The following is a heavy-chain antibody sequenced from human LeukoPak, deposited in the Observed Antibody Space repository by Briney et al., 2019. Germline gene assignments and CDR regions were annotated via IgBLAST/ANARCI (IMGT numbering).Heavy chain of an antibody. CDR1: RFTFSSYW. Sequence: TGGSLRLSCAASRFTFSSYWMSWVRQAPGKGLEWVANIKQDGSEKYYVDSVKGRFTISRYNAKNSLYLQMNSLRAEDTTVYYCARGHYGSGSQTEAEYFQHRGQGTLVAVSS. D-gene: IGHD3-10*01. CDR3: ARGHYGSGSQTEAEYFQH. CDR2: IKQDGSEK. V-gene: IGHV3-7*01. J-gene: IGHJ1*01.